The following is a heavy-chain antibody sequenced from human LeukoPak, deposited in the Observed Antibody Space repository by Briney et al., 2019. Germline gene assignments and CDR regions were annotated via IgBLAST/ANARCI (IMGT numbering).Heavy chain of an antibody. CDR2: IYHTVNT. CDR1: GGSITSANW. D-gene: IGHD2-21*02. Sequence: SSGTLSLTCAVSGGSITSANWWSWVRQSPGKGLEWIGVIYHTVNTNYNPSLNSRVSISLDTSKNRFSLKLRSVTAADTAVYYCAREAYCGGDCYSGFDYWGQGTLVTVSS. CDR3: AREAYCGGDCYSGFDY. J-gene: IGHJ4*02. V-gene: IGHV4-4*02.